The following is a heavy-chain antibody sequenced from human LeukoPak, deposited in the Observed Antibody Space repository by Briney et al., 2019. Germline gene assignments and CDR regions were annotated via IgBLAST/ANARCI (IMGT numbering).Heavy chain of an antibody. V-gene: IGHV1-24*01. Sequence: ASVKVSCKVSGYTVTELSMHWARQAPGKGLEWMGGFDFEDGETIYAQKFQGRVAMTEDTSTDTAYMELSSLRSEDTAVYYCASPRGGYLVYYGMDVWGQGTMVTVSS. J-gene: IGHJ6*02. CDR3: ASPRGGYLVYYGMDV. D-gene: IGHD6-13*01. CDR2: FDFEDGET. CDR1: GYTVTELS.